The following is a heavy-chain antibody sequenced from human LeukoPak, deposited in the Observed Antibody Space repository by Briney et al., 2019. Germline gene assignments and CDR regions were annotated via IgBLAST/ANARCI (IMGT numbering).Heavy chain of an antibody. CDR1: GGSISSSSYY. CDR3: ARHGLVATINCYFDY. Sequence: SETLSLTCTVSGGSISSSSYYWGWIRQPPGKGPEWIGSIYYSGSTNYNPSLKNQITISVDTSKNQFSLKLSSVTAADTAVYYCARHGLVATINCYFDYWGQGTLVTVPS. V-gene: IGHV4-39*01. CDR2: IYYSGST. D-gene: IGHD5-12*01. J-gene: IGHJ4*02.